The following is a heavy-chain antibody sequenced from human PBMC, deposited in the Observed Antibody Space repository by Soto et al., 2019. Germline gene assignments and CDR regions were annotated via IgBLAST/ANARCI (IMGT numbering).Heavy chain of an antibody. Sequence: VQLVESGGDVVQPGRSLRLSCAGSGFSFSRFAIHWVRQAPGKGLEWVSDISDGDGDTHYADSVRGRFVISRDNSKNTLFLEMNSLRAEDAAVYYCAKGRTYFDFWGQGSLVTVSS. CDR1: GFSFSRFA. CDR2: ISDGDGDT. J-gene: IGHJ4*02. CDR3: AKGRTYFDF. V-gene: IGHV3-23*04.